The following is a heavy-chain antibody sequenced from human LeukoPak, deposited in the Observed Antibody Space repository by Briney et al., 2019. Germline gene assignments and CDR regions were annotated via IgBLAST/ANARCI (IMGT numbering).Heavy chain of an antibody. CDR2: INPNSGGT. D-gene: IGHD3-10*01. V-gene: IGHV1-2*02. CDR3: ARTYYYGSGSYFDP. J-gene: IGHJ5*02. CDR1: GYTFTGYF. Sequence: ASVKVSCKASGYTFTGYFMHWVRQAPGQGLEWMGWINPNSGGTNYAQKFQGRVTMTRDTSISTVYMELSSLRSEDTAVYYCARTYYYGSGSYFDPWGQGTLVTVSS.